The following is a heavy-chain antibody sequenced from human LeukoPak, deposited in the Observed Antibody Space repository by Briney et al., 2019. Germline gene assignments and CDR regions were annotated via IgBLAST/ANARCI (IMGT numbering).Heavy chain of an antibody. V-gene: IGHV3-64*01. Sequence: GGSLRLSCAASGFTFSTYAMHWVRQAPGKGLEYVSAISSNGCSTYYANSVKGRFTISRDNYKNTIYLQMGSLRAEDMAVYYCARELVGACDYWGQGTLVTVSS. J-gene: IGHJ4*02. CDR1: GFTFSTYA. D-gene: IGHD1-26*01. CDR2: ISSNGCST. CDR3: ARELVGACDY.